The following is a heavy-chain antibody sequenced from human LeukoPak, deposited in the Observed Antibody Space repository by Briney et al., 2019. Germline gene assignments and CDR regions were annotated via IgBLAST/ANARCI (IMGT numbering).Heavy chain of an antibody. D-gene: IGHD2-15*01. CDR2: VWYDGGNK. CDR3: VRGGSLGYCSGGGCFPFDC. Sequence: GGSLRLSCTASGFTFSSYGMHWVRQAPGKGLEWVVVVWYDGGNKYYAAPVKGRFTISRDNSKNTLYLQMNSLRAEDTAVYYCVRGGSLGYCSGGGCFPFDCWGQGTLVTVSS. CDR1: GFTFSSYG. V-gene: IGHV3-33*01. J-gene: IGHJ4*02.